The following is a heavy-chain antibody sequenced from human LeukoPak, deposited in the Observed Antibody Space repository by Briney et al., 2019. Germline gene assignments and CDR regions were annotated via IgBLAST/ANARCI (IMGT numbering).Heavy chain of an antibody. J-gene: IGHJ4*02. D-gene: IGHD6-19*01. Sequence: GGSLRLSCAASGFTFSSYAMRWVRQAPGKGLEWVSSISGSGGSTYYADSVKGRFTITRDNSKNTLYLQMNRLRAEDAVVYYGAKGSCGWQMDFDYWGQGTLVTVSS. V-gene: IGHV3-23*01. CDR3: AKGSCGWQMDFDY. CDR2: ISGSGGST. CDR1: GFTFSSYA.